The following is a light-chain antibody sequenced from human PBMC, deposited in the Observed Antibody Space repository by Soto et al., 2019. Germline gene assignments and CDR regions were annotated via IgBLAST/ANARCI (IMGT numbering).Light chain of an antibody. Sequence: DIQMTQSPSTLSASVGDRVTITCRASQSISSWLAWYQQKPGKAPKVKIYKASSLESGVPSRFSGSGSGTEFTLTISSLQTDDFATYYCQQYNSSPWTFGQGNKVEMK. V-gene: IGKV1-5*03. CDR2: KAS. CDR1: QSISSW. J-gene: IGKJ1*01. CDR3: QQYNSSPWT.